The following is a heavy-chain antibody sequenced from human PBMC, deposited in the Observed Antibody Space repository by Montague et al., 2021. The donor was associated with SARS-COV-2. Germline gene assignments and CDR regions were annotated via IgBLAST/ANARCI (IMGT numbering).Heavy chain of an antibody. J-gene: IGHJ4*02. D-gene: IGHD1-26*01. Sequence: CAISRDSVSRNSAAWNWIRQSPSRGLEWLGRTYYRSKWYNDYAVSVKSRITINPDTSKGQISLQLNSVTPEDTAVYYCARTSASSDYWGQGTLVTVPS. V-gene: IGHV6-1*01. CDR3: ARTSASSDY. CDR1: RDSVSRNSAA. CDR2: TYYRSKWYN.